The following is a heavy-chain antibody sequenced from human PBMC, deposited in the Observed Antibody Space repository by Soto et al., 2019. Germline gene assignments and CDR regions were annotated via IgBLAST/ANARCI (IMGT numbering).Heavy chain of an antibody. D-gene: IGHD4-17*01. Sequence: QVQLQQWGAGLLKPSETLSLTCAVYGGSFNDYYWTWIRQPPGKGLEWIGEINHSGSTNYNPSVNSRVTISVDTSKIQFSLKLSSVTAADTAVYYCARRAANTVSKRGYAYWGQGTLVTVSS. J-gene: IGHJ4*02. CDR3: ARRAANTVSKRGYAY. CDR1: GGSFNDYY. CDR2: INHSGST. V-gene: IGHV4-34*01.